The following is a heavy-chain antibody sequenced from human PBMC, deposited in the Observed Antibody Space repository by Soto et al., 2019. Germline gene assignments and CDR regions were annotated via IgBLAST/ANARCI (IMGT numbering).Heavy chain of an antibody. Sequence: QVQLVESGGGVVQPGRSLRLSCAASGFTFSSYAMHWVRQAPGKGLEWVAVISYDGSNKYYADSVKGRFTISRDNSKNMLYLQMNSLRAEDTAVYYCARAGCSGGSCYSVPIDAFDIWGQGTMVTVSS. CDR2: ISYDGSNK. CDR1: GFTFSSYA. CDR3: ARAGCSGGSCYSVPIDAFDI. J-gene: IGHJ3*02. V-gene: IGHV3-30-3*01. D-gene: IGHD2-15*01.